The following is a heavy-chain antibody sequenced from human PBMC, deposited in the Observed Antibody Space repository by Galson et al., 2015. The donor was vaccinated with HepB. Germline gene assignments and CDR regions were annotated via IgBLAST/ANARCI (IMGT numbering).Heavy chain of an antibody. CDR2: IKSKTDGETT. D-gene: IGHD6-13*01. CDR3: TTDVDYSTYSSWLHP. Sequence: SLRLSCAASGFPFNNDWMTWVRQAPGMGLEWVGRIKSKTDGETTDYAAPVKGRFTISRDDTKNRLYLQMNSLKTEDTAVYYCTTDVDYSTYSSWLHPWGQGTLVTVSS. V-gene: IGHV3-15*01. CDR1: GFPFNNDW. J-gene: IGHJ5*02.